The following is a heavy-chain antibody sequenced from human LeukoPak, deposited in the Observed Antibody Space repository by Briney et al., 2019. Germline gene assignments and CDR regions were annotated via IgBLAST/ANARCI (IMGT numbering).Heavy chain of an antibody. D-gene: IGHD5-18*01. CDR1: GGSISSYY. CDR3: ARHGGYSYGFDY. CDR2: IYYSGST. J-gene: IGHJ4*02. V-gene: IGHV4-59*08. Sequence: SETLFLTCTVSGGSISSYYWSWIRQPPGKGLEWIGYIYYSGSTNYNPSLKSRVTISVDTSKNQFSLKLSSVTAADTAVYYCARHGGYSYGFDYWGQGTLVTVSS.